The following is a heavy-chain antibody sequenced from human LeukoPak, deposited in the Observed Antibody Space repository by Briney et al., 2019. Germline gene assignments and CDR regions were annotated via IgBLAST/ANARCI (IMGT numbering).Heavy chain of an antibody. CDR2: ISGSGGST. J-gene: IGHJ4*02. V-gene: IGHV3-23*01. Sequence: GGSLRLSCAASGFTFSSYAMSWVRQAPGKGLEWVSAISGSGGSTYYADSVKGRFTISRDNSKNTLYLQVNSLRAEDTAVYYCAKDEETARYSSSWYSLDYWGQGTLVTVSS. CDR3: AKDEETARYSSSWYSLDY. CDR1: GFTFSSYA. D-gene: IGHD6-13*01.